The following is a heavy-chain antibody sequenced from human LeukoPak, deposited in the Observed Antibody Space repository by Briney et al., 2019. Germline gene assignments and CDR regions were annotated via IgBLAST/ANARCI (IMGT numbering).Heavy chain of an antibody. D-gene: IGHD3-22*01. CDR2: IYSGGST. J-gene: IGHJ4*02. CDR1: GFTVSSNY. Sequence: PGGSLRLSCAASGFTVSSNYMSWVHQAPGKGLEWVSVIYSGGSTYYADSVKGRFTISRDNSKNTLYLQMNSLRAEDTAVYYCARDQGHDSSGYYSDWGQGTLVTVSS. V-gene: IGHV3-66*01. CDR3: ARDQGHDSSGYYSD.